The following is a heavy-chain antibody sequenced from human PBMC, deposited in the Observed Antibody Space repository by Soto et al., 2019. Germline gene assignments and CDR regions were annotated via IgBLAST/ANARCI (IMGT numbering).Heavy chain of an antibody. CDR3: ARSPRSNGIDV. V-gene: IGHV4-30-4*01. CDR2: IYYSGST. D-gene: IGHD2-2*01. Sequence: SETLSLTCTVSGGSISSGDYYWSWIRQPPGKGLEWIGYIYYSGSTYYNPSLKSRVTISVDTSKNQFSLKLSSVTAADTAVYYCARSPRSNGIDVWGQGTTVTVSS. J-gene: IGHJ6*02. CDR1: GGSISSGDYY.